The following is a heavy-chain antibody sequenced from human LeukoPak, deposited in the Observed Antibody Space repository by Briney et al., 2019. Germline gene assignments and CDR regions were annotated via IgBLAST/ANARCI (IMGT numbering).Heavy chain of an antibody. V-gene: IGHV3-64*01. Sequence: PGGSLRLSCAVSGFTFSSYAMHWVRQAPRQGLEYLSSITNNGGSTYYAKSVKGRFTISRDNSKHTLYLQMDSLTAEDMAMYYCARGDGWLLPNFFDYWGQGTLVTVSS. J-gene: IGHJ4*02. CDR3: ARGDGWLLPNFFDY. CDR1: GFTFSSYA. D-gene: IGHD3-22*01. CDR2: ITNNGGST.